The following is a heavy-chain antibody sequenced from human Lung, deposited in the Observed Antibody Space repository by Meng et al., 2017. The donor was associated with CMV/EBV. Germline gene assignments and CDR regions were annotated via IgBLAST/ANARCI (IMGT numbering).Heavy chain of an antibody. CDR1: GTSISTSNW. J-gene: IGHJ4*02. D-gene: IGHD4/OR15-4a*01. CDR2: VYHSGYT. V-gene: IGHV4-4*02. CDR3: ARVTEYGGNCFDS. Sequence: SETLSLXCAVSGTSISTSNWWSWVRQPPGKGLEWIGEVYHSGYTNYNPSFKSRVSMSVDRSKNQFSLRLSSVTAADTAVYYCARVTEYGGNCFDSWGQGXLVTSPQ.